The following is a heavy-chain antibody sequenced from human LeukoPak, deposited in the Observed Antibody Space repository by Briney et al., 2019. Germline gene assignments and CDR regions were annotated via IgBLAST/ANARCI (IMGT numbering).Heavy chain of an antibody. CDR1: GFTFNIYS. Sequence: GGSLRLSCAASGFTFNIYSMSWVRQTPGKGLEWVSGISGSGGSTYYADSVKGRFTISRDNSKNTLYLQMNSLRAEDTAVYYCARASKWLNYFDYWGQGTLVTVSS. V-gene: IGHV3-23*01. CDR3: ARASKWLNYFDY. D-gene: IGHD6-19*01. CDR2: ISGSGGST. J-gene: IGHJ4*02.